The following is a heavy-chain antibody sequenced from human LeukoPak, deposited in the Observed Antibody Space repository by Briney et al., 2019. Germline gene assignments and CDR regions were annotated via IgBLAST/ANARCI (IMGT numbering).Heavy chain of an antibody. J-gene: IGHJ4*02. V-gene: IGHV3-23*01. D-gene: IGHD3-3*01. CDR2: MSGSGGST. CDR1: GFTFSSYA. CDR3: AKDLRITYYDFWSGGFDY. Sequence: PGGSLRLSCAASGFTFSSYAMSWVRQAPGKGLEWVSAMSGSGGSTYYADSVKGRFTISRDNSKNTLYLQMNSLRAEDTAVYYCAKDLRITYYDFWSGGFDYWGQGTLVTVSS.